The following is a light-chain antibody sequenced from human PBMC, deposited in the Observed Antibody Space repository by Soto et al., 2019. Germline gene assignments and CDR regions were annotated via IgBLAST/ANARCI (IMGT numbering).Light chain of an antibody. V-gene: IGKV3-15*01. J-gene: IGKJ3*01. Sequence: EIVMTQSPATLSVSPGERATLSCRASQSISNNLAWYQHKPGQAPRVLIYGASTMATGIPARFSGSGSGTEFTLTISSLQSEDFAVYYCLQYNKWPPETFGPGTKVEIK. CDR1: QSISNN. CDR2: GAS. CDR3: LQYNKWPPET.